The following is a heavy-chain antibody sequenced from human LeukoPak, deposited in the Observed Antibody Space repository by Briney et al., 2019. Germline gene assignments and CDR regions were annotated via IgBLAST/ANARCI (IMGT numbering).Heavy chain of an antibody. CDR1: GFTFSSYW. Sequence: PGGSLRLSCAASGFTFSSYWIHWVRQVPGKGLVWVSRINNDGSSAIYADSVKGRFITSRDNAKNTLDLQMNSLRAEDTAVYYCARVARSNRVDAFDIWGQGTMVIVSS. V-gene: IGHV3-74*01. D-gene: IGHD1-14*01. CDR2: INNDGSSA. CDR3: ARVARSNRVDAFDI. J-gene: IGHJ3*02.